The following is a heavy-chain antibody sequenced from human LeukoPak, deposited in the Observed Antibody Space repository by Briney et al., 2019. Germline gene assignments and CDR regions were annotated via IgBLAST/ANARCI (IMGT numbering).Heavy chain of an antibody. CDR2: IYHSGST. J-gene: IGHJ3*02. Sequence: SETLSLTCAVSGGSISSGGYSWSWIRQPPGKGLEWIGYIYHSGSTYYNPSLKSRVTISVDRSKNQFSLKLSSVTAADTAVYYCARAGGSSVLWDAFDIWGQGTMVTVSS. CDR3: ARAGGSSVLWDAFDI. V-gene: IGHV4-30-2*01. CDR1: GGSISSGGYS. D-gene: IGHD2-2*01.